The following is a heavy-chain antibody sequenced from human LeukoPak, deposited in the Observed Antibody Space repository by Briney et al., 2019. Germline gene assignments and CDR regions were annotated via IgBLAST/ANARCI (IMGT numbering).Heavy chain of an antibody. V-gene: IGHV3-21*01. CDR1: GFTFSSYS. CDR3: ARDMAYYDILTGYYLYYFDY. D-gene: IGHD3-9*01. J-gene: IGHJ4*02. Sequence: PGGSLRLSCAASGFTFSSYSMNWVRQAPGKGLEWVSSISSSSSYIYYADSVKGRFTISRDNAKNSLYLQMNSLRAEDTAVYYCARDMAYYDILTGYYLYYFDYWGQGTLVTVSS. CDR2: ISSSSSYI.